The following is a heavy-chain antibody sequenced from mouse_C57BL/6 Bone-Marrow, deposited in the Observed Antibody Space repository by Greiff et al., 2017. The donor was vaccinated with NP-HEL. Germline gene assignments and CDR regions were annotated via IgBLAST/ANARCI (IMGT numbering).Heavy chain of an antibody. J-gene: IGHJ3*01. V-gene: IGHV14-4*01. D-gene: IGHD1-2*01. CDR1: GFNFKDDY. CDR2: IDPENGDT. Sequence: VQLQQSGAELVRPGASVKLSCTASGFNFKDDYMHWVKQRPEQGLEWIGWIDPENGDTEYASKFQGKATITADTSSHTAYLQLSSLTSEDTAVYYCTGYGFAYWGQGTLVTVSA. CDR3: TGYGFAY.